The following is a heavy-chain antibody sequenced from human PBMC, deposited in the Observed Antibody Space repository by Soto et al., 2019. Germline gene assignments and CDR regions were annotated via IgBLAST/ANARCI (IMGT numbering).Heavy chain of an antibody. CDR1: GFTFSSYG. Sequence: QVQLVESGGGVVQPGRSLRLSCAASGFTFSSYGMHWVRQAPGKGLEWVAVISYDGSNKYYADSVKGRFTNSRDNSKNTLYLQMNSLRAEDTAVYYCAKDIIAAAGTGYWGQGTLVTVST. D-gene: IGHD6-13*01. J-gene: IGHJ4*02. V-gene: IGHV3-30*18. CDR2: ISYDGSNK. CDR3: AKDIIAAAGTGY.